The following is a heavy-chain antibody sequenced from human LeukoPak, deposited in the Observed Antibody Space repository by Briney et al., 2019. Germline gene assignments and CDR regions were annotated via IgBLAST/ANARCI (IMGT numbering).Heavy chain of an antibody. CDR1: GGSFSGYY. CDR3: ARRNHYDSKEIDY. J-gene: IGHJ4*02. CDR2: INHSGST. Sequence: SETLSLTCAVYGGSFSGYYWSWIRQPPGKGPEWIGEINHSGSTNYNPSLKSRVTISVDTSKNQFSLKPSSVTAADTAVYYCARRNHYDSKEIDYWGQGTLVTVSS. V-gene: IGHV4-34*01. D-gene: IGHD3-22*01.